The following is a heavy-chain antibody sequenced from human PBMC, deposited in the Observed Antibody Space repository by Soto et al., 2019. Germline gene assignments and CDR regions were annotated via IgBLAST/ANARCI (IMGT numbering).Heavy chain of an antibody. J-gene: IGHJ6*02. V-gene: IGHV4-59*12. CDR2: IYYSGST. CDR3: ARDILTGRYGMDV. Sequence: SETLSLTCTVSGDSISGYYWSWIRQPPGKGLEWIGYIYYSGSTNYNHSLRSRVTIFLDTSKNQLSLKLSSVTAADTAVYYCARDILTGRYGMDVWGQGTTVTVSS. D-gene: IGHD3-9*01. CDR1: GDSISGYY.